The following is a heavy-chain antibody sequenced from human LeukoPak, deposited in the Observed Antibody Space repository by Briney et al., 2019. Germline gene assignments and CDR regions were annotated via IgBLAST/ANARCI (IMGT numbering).Heavy chain of an antibody. Sequence: GRSLRLSCAASGFTFSSYGMHWVRQAPGKGLGWVAVISYDGSNKYYADSVKGRFTISRDNSKNTVSLQMNSLRAEDTAVYYCAKGEAGYSYGPFDYWGQGTLVTVSS. CDR2: ISYDGSNK. CDR1: GFTFSSYG. CDR3: AKGEAGYSYGPFDY. V-gene: IGHV3-30*18. J-gene: IGHJ4*02. D-gene: IGHD5-18*01.